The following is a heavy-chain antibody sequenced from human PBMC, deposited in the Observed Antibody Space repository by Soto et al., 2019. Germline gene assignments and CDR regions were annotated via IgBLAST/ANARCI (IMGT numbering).Heavy chain of an antibody. CDR3: ARVRATVTTGGMDV. Sequence: SVKVSCKASGYTFTSYDINWVRQATGQGLEWMGWMNPNSGNTGYAQKFQGRVTMTRNTSISTAYMELSSLRSEDTAVYYCARVRATVTTGGMDVWGQGTTVTV. V-gene: IGHV1-8*01. J-gene: IGHJ6*02. CDR1: GYTFTSYD. CDR2: MNPNSGNT. D-gene: IGHD4-17*01.